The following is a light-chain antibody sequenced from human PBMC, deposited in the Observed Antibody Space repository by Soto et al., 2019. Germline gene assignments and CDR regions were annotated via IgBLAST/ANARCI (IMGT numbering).Light chain of an antibody. Sequence: ETGLTQSPGTLSLAPGERATVSCRASQSVGGSSLAWYQQRPGQAPRLLIYDTSKRATGIPDRFSGSGSGTDFTLTISRLEPEDFAVYYCQQYQNSPRTFGQGTKVDIK. CDR1: QSVGGSS. CDR2: DTS. V-gene: IGKV3-20*01. CDR3: QQYQNSPRT. J-gene: IGKJ1*01.